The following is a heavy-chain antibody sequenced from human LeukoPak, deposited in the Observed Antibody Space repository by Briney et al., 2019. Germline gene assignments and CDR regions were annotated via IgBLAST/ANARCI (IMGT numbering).Heavy chain of an antibody. CDR3: AKDEGGYGDYVLNRIDY. V-gene: IGHV3-23*01. Sequence: GSLRLSCAASGFTFSSYAMSWVRQAPGKGLEWVSAISGSGGSTYYADSVKGRFTISRDNSKNTLYLQMNSLRAEDTAVYYCAKDEGGYGDYVLNRIDYWGQGTLVTVSS. J-gene: IGHJ4*02. CDR1: GFTFSSYA. D-gene: IGHD4-17*01. CDR2: ISGSGGST.